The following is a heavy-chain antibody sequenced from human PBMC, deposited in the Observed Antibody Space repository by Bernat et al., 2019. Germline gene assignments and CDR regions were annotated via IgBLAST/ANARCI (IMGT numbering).Heavy chain of an antibody. J-gene: IGHJ4*02. CDR3: ASGGNIAAAPPGW. D-gene: IGHD6-25*01. CDR2: ISWDGGST. V-gene: IGHV3-43*01. CDR1: RFTFSTYG. Sequence: EVQLVESGGVVVQPEGSLRLSCAASRFTFSTYGMHWVRQAPGKGLEWVSLISWDGGSTYYADSVKGRFTISRDNSKNSLYLQMNSLRTEDTALYYCASGGNIAAAPPGWWGQGTLVTVSS.